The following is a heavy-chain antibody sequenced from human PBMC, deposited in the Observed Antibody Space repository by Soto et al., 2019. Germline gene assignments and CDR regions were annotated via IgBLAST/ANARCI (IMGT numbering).Heavy chain of an antibody. CDR1: GASVSSDDYY. CDR2: IYYRGTT. J-gene: IGHJ4*02. V-gene: IGHV4-61*08. Sequence: PSETLSLTCNVSGASVSSDDYYWTWIRQPPGKGLEWIGYIYYRGTTHYSPSLKSRVSMSVDTSRNQFSLNLTSVTAADTAVYYCARALKIPASGTYAYWGQGTLVTVSS. D-gene: IGHD2-2*01. CDR3: ARALKIPASGTYAY.